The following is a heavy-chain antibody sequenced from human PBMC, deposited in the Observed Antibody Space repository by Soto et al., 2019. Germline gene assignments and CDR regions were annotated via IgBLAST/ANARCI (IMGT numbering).Heavy chain of an antibody. CDR3: ARAHGSSWYNWFAP. Sequence: LVQSGAEVKKPGSSVKVSCKASGGTFSSYGISWVRQTPGRGLEWMGGIIPLFGTTNYAQKFRGRVTVTAHESTSTVYMELRSLSFEDTAIYYCARAHGSSWYNWFAPWGQGTLVPVSS. CDR1: GGTFSSYG. V-gene: IGHV1-69*01. CDR2: IIPLFGTT. D-gene: IGHD6-13*01. J-gene: IGHJ5*02.